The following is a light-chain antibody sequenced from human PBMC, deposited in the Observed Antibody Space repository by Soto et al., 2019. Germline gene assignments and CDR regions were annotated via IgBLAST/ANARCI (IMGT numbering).Light chain of an antibody. J-gene: IGLJ3*02. CDR2: NVD. Sequence: QSALTQPVSVSGSRGQSITISCTGTSSDVGGYNYVSWYQQHPGKAPKFMIYNVDNRPSGVSNRFSGSKSGNTASLTISGLQAEDEADYYCSSYTSSNTWVFGGGTKLTVL. V-gene: IGLV2-14*03. CDR1: SSDVGGYNY. CDR3: SSYTSSNTWV.